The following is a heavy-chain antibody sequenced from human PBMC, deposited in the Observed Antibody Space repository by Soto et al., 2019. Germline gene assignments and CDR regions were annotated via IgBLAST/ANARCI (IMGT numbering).Heavy chain of an antibody. V-gene: IGHV3-30-3*01. Sequence: QVQLVESGGGVVQPGRSLRLSCAASGFTFSSYAMHWVRQAPGKGLEWVAVISYDGSNEYYADSVKGRFTISRDNSKNTLYLQMNSLRAEDTAVYYCARDYYDSSGYSLYYYYGMDVWGQGTTVTVSS. J-gene: IGHJ6*02. CDR3: ARDYYDSSGYSLYYYYGMDV. D-gene: IGHD3-22*01. CDR2: ISYDGSNE. CDR1: GFTFSSYA.